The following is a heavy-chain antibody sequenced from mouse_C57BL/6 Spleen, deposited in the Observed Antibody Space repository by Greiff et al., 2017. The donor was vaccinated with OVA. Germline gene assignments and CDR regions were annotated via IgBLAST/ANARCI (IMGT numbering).Heavy chain of an antibody. V-gene: IGHV1-82*01. CDR3: AFYDYDVGAMDY. Sequence: VQGVESGPELVKPGASVKISCKASGYAFSSSWMNWVKQRPGKGLEWIGRIYPGDGDTNYNGKFKGKATLTADKSSSTAYMQLSSLTSEDSAVYFCAFYDYDVGAMDYWGQGTSVTVSS. J-gene: IGHJ4*01. D-gene: IGHD2-4*01. CDR2: IYPGDGDT. CDR1: GYAFSSSW.